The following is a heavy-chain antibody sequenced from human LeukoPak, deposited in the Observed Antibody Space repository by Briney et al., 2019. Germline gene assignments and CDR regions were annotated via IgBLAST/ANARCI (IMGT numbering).Heavy chain of an antibody. D-gene: IGHD6-19*01. CDR3: ARGGSLVY. J-gene: IGHJ4*02. CDR1: GFTFSSYE. Sequence: PGGSLGLSCAASGFTFSSYEMNWVRQAPGKGLEWVSKISSSGSAIYYADSVKGRFTISRDNAKRTLYVQMNSLRAEDTAVYYCARGGSLVYWGQGTLVTVSS. CDR2: ISSSGSAI. V-gene: IGHV3-48*03.